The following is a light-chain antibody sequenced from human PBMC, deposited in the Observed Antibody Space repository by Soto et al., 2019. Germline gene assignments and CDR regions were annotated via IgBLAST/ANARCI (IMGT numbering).Light chain of an antibody. CDR3: QQYNSWPRT. CDR1: QSVSSY. CDR2: GAS. Sequence: EIVMTQSPATLSLSPGERATLSCRASQSVSSYLAWYQQKPGQAPRLLIYGASTRATDIPDRFSGSGSGTEFTLTISRLQSEDFAVYYCQQYNSWPRTFGQGTRLEIK. J-gene: IGKJ5*01. V-gene: IGKV3-15*01.